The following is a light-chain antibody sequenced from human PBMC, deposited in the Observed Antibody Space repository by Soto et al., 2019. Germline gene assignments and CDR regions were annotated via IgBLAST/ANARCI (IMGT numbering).Light chain of an antibody. CDR1: QGISSY. CDR3: QQSYTTPFT. V-gene: IGKV1D-8*03. Sequence: VILITQSPALLSSSTLDIVTISCRMSQGISSYLAWYQQKPGKAPKLLIYAASSLETGVPSRFSGSGSGTDFTLTISSLQPEDFATYFCQQSYTTPFTFGPGTKVDI. J-gene: IGKJ3*01. CDR2: AAS.